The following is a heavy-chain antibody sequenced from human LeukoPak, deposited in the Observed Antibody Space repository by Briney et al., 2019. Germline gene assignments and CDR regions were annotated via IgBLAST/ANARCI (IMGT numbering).Heavy chain of an antibody. CDR1: GFTVSSNY. Sequence: GGSLRLSCAASGFTVSSNYMSWVRQAPGKGLEWVSVIYSGGSTYYADSVKGRFTISRDNSKNTLYLQMNSLRAEDTAVYYCARWGPLSRYFDYWGQGTLVIVSS. CDR2: IYSGGST. V-gene: IGHV3-53*01. CDR3: ARWGPLSRYFDY. D-gene: IGHD3-16*01. J-gene: IGHJ4*02.